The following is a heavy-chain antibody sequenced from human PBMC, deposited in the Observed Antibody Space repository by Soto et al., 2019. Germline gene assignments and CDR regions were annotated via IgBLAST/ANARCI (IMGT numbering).Heavy chain of an antibody. CDR3: ARYTAVADPYYFDY. Sequence: PGGSLRLSCAASGFNFATYSMSWVRQAPGKGLEWVAGISDGVDRAYYGAPVKGRSTISRDTSKNVLYLHMNSLRAEDTAIYSCARYTAVADPYYFDYWGQGTLVTVSS. CDR2: ISDGVDRA. V-gene: IGHV3-23*01. J-gene: IGHJ4*02. D-gene: IGHD6-19*01. CDR1: GFNFATYS.